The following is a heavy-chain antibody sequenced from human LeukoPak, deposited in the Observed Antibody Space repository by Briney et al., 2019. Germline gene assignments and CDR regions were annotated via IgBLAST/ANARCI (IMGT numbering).Heavy chain of an antibody. Sequence: SVKVSCKASGGTFSSYAISWVRQAPGQGLEWMGGIIPIFGTANYAQKFQGRVTITADKSTSTAYMELSSLRSEDTAVYYCARERYYYDSSGYYSRPGHNWFDPWGQGTLVTVSS. CDR3: ARERYYYDSSGYYSRPGHNWFDP. CDR2: IIPIFGTA. CDR1: GGTFSSYA. J-gene: IGHJ5*02. V-gene: IGHV1-69*06. D-gene: IGHD3-22*01.